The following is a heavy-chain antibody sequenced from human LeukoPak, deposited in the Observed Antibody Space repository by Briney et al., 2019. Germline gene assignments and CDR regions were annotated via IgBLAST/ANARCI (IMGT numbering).Heavy chain of an antibody. CDR1: GGPFSGYY. CDR3: AREVATNGPYYYYGMDV. CDR2: INHSGST. J-gene: IGHJ6*02. Sequence: SETLSLTCAVYGGPFSGYYWSWIRQPPGKGLEWIGEINHSGSTNYNPSLKSRVTISVDTSKNQFSLKLSSVTAADTAVYYCAREVATNGPYYYYGMDVWGQGTTVTVSS. V-gene: IGHV4-34*01. D-gene: IGHD5-12*01.